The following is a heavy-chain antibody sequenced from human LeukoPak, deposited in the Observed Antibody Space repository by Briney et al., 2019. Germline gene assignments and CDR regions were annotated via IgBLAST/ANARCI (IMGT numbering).Heavy chain of an antibody. CDR3: ARHSRCSGGSCYSFDY. CDR1: GGSVSSYSYY. V-gene: IGHV4-39*01. J-gene: IGHJ4*02. D-gene: IGHD2-15*01. Sequence: PSETLSLTCTVSGGSVSSYSYYWGWIRQPPGKGLEWLGSIFYSGDTFHNPSLKSRVSISVDTSKNQFSLNLSSVTAADTAVYYCARHSRCSGGSCYSFDYWGQGTLVTVSS. CDR2: IFYSGDT.